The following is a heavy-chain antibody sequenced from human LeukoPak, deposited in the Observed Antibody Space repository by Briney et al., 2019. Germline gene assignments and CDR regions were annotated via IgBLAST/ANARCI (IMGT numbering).Heavy chain of an antibody. J-gene: IGHJ4*02. Sequence: GGSLRLSCAASGFTFSSYWMTWVRQAPGQGLEWVANVKQDGGEKYYVNSVRGRFTISRDDSKNSLFLQMNSLRAEDTAVYYCARGPCGYIYGYKDYWGQGTLVIVSS. CDR1: GFTFSSYW. D-gene: IGHD5-18*01. V-gene: IGHV3-7*03. CDR3: ARGPCGYIYGYKDY. CDR2: VKQDGGEK.